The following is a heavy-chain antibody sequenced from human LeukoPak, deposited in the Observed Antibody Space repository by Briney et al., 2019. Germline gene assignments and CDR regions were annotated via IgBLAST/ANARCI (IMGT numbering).Heavy chain of an antibody. CDR3: ARHDAGIAARPFDN. D-gene: IGHD6-6*01. Sequence: SETLSLTCTVSGGSISTYYWSWIRRPPGQALEWIAYIHASGPTNYNPPLKSRITISVDTSKNQFSLKLSSVTAADTAVYYCARHDAGIAARPFDNWGQGTLVTVSS. CDR1: GGSISTYY. CDR2: IHASGPT. J-gene: IGHJ4*02. V-gene: IGHV4-4*09.